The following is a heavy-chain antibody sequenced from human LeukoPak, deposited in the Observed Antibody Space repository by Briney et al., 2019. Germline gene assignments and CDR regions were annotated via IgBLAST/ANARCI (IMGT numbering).Heavy chain of an antibody. J-gene: IGHJ4*02. CDR1: GFTFSSYA. V-gene: IGHV3-30-3*01. D-gene: IGHD3-10*01. CDR3: ARGRGVMGD. CDR2: ISYDGSNK. Sequence: GGSLRLSCAASGFTFSSYAMHWVRQAPGKGLEWVAVISYDGSNKYYADSVKGRFTISRDNSKNTLYLQMNSLRAEDTAVYYCARGRGVMGDWGQGTLVTVSS.